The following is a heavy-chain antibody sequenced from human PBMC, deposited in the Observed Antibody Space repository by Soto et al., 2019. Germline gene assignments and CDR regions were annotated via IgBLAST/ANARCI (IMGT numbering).Heavy chain of an antibody. CDR3: ARATTYHKVNWFDP. Sequence: QERLQESGPGLVRPSQTLSLTCSVSGDSLSSGGYYWNWIRQRPGKGLEWIGYIYYSGITYYNPSLQSRVTMSIDTSNSQFSLKLSSVTVADTAVYYCARATTYHKVNWFDPWGQGILVTVSS. CDR2: IYYSGIT. J-gene: IGHJ5*02. CDR1: GDSLSSGGYY. D-gene: IGHD1-26*01. V-gene: IGHV4-31*03.